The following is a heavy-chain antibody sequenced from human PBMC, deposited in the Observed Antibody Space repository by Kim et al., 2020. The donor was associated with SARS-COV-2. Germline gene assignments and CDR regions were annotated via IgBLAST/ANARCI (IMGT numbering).Heavy chain of an antibody. CDR2: ISSSGSTI. J-gene: IGHJ5*02. CDR1: GFTFSSYE. D-gene: IGHD2-2*01. CDR3: AVLVVVPAANFDP. Sequence: GGSLRLSCAASGFTFSSYEMNWVRQAPGKGLEWVSYISSSGSTIYYADSVKGRFTISRDNAKNSLYLQMNSLRAEDTAVYYCAVLVVVPAANFDPWGQGTLVTVSS. V-gene: IGHV3-48*03.